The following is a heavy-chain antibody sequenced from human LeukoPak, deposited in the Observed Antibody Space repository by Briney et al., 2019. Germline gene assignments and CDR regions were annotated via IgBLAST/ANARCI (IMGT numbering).Heavy chain of an antibody. CDR1: GYTFTGYY. D-gene: IGHD3-9*01. Sequence: VASVKVSCKASGYTFTGYYMHWVRQAPGQGLEWMGIINPSGGSTSYAQKFQGRVTMTRDMSTSTVYMELSSLRSEDTAVYYCARGLVSSAGYSTRDFDYWGQGTLVTVSS. J-gene: IGHJ4*02. CDR2: INPSGGST. CDR3: ARGLVSSAGYSTRDFDY. V-gene: IGHV1-46*01.